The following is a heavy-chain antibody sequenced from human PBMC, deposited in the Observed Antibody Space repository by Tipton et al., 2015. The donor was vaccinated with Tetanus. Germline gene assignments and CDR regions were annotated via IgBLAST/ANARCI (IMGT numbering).Heavy chain of an antibody. CDR2: SWYDGTDK. Sequence: SLRLSCAASGFIFSSYGIHWVRQAPGKGLEWVAVSWYDGTDKYYADSVKGRFTISGDNANNSLYLQMHSLRVEDTAVYYCAKDGSGPDYWGQGTLVTVSS. V-gene: IGHV3-33*03. CDR1: GFIFSSYG. J-gene: IGHJ4*02. D-gene: IGHD6-19*01. CDR3: AKDGSGPDY.